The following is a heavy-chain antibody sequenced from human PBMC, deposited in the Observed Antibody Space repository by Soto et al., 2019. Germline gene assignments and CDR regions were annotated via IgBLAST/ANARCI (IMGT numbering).Heavy chain of an antibody. J-gene: IGHJ4*02. CDR1: GFTVSSNH. D-gene: IGHD2-15*01. V-gene: IGHV3-66*01. Sequence: GGSLRLSCAASGFTVSSNHMSWVRQAPGKGLEWVSVIYRDGSRYYADSVKARFTISRDISRNTLLLQMDSLRVEDTAMYFCVRDEGNSDSPAAFYWGQGTRVTVSS. CDR2: IYRDGSR. CDR3: VRDEGNSDSPAAFY.